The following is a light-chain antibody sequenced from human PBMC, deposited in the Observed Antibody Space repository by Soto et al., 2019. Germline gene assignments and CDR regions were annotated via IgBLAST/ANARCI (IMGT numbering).Light chain of an antibody. Sequence: IVFTQSPGTPSLSPGKRATLSCRASQSISSSYLAWYQQKPGRAPRVLIYDASTRATGVPDRFSGSGSGTDFTLTISRLEPEDFAVYYCQQYGGSPVTFCQGTRLEI. CDR1: QSISSSY. CDR3: QQYGGSPVT. J-gene: IGKJ5*01. V-gene: IGKV3-20*01. CDR2: DAS.